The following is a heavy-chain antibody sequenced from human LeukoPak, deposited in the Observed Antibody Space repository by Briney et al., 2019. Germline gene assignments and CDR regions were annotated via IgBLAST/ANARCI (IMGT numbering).Heavy chain of an antibody. CDR2: IWPGDSDT. V-gene: IGHV5-51*01. J-gene: IGHJ4*02. CDR3: ARHSTISPGDY. D-gene: IGHD2/OR15-2a*01. Sequence: GESLKISCKGSGYSFNTYWIGWVRQMPGKGLEWMGIIWPGDSDTRYSPSFQGQVTISVDKSISTAYLQWSSLKASDTAIYYCARHSTISPGDYWGQGTLVTVSS. CDR1: GYSFNTYW.